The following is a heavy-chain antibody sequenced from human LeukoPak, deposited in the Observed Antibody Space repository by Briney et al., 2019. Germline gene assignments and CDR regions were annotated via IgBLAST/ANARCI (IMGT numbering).Heavy chain of an antibody. CDR2: INHSGST. J-gene: IGHJ4*02. V-gene: IGHV4-34*01. Sequence: GSLRLSCAASGFTFSDYYMSWIRQAPGKGLEWIGEINHSGSTNYNPSLKSRVTVSVDTSKNQFSLKLSSVTAADTAVYYCARGYCSSTSCYIQVPRETDYWGQGTLVTVSS. D-gene: IGHD2-2*02. CDR1: GFTFSDYY. CDR3: ARGYCSSTSCYIQVPRETDY.